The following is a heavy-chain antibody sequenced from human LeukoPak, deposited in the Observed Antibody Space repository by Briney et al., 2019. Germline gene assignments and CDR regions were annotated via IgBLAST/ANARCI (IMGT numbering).Heavy chain of an antibody. J-gene: IGHJ6*02. D-gene: IGHD6-13*01. CDR3: AKDLSARSSWYYYYYGMDV. Sequence: PGGSLRLSCAASGFTFSSYAMSWVRQAPGKGLEWVSAISGSGGSTYYADSVKGRFTISRDNSKNTLYLQMNSLRAEDTAVYYCAKDLSARSSWYYYYYGMDVWGQGTTVTVSS. CDR1: GFTFSSYA. V-gene: IGHV3-23*01. CDR2: ISGSGGST.